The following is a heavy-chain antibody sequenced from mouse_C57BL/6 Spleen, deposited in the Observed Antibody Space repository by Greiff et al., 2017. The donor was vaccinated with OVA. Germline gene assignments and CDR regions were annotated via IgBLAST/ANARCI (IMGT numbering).Heavy chain of an antibody. J-gene: IGHJ2*01. CDR1: GYTFTDYY. Sequence: VQLQQSGPELVKPGASVKISCKASGYTFTDYYINWVKQRPGQGLGWIGWIYPGSGNTKYNEKFKGKATLTVDTSSSTAYMQLSSLTSEDSAVYFCAIRYYGSSYYFDYWGQGTTLTVSS. V-gene: IGHV1-84*01. CDR2: IYPGSGNT. D-gene: IGHD1-1*01. CDR3: AIRYYGSSYYFDY.